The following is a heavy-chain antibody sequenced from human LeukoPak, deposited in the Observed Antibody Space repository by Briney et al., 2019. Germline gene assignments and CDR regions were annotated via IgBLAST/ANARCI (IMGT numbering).Heavy chain of an antibody. CDR2: IVVGSGNT. D-gene: IGHD5-12*01. CDR3: AADTSGYDPYYYFDY. Sequence: ASVKVSCKASGFTFTSSAMQWVRQARGQRLEWIGWIVVGSGNTDYAQKFQERVTITRDMSTSTAYMELSSLRSEDTAVYYCAADTSGYDPYYYFDYWGQGTLVTVSS. V-gene: IGHV1-58*02. J-gene: IGHJ4*02. CDR1: GFTFTSSA.